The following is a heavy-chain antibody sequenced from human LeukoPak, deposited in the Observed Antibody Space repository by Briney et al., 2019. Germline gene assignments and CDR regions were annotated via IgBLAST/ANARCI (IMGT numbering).Heavy chain of an antibody. Sequence: GGSLRLSCAASGFTFSSYEMNWVRQAPGKGLEWVSYISSSGSTIYYADSVKGRFTISRDNAKNSLYLQMNSLRAEDTAVYCCARGMDSSLGDAFDIWGQGTMVTVSS. D-gene: IGHD6-19*01. CDR1: GFTFSSYE. V-gene: IGHV3-48*03. J-gene: IGHJ3*02. CDR3: ARGMDSSLGDAFDI. CDR2: ISSSGSTI.